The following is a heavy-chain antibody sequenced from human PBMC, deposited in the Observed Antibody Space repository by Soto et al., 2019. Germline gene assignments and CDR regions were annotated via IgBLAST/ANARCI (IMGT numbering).Heavy chain of an antibody. J-gene: IGHJ4*02. D-gene: IGHD3-9*01. CDR1: GGSVSSGSYY. V-gene: IGHV4-61*01. CDR3: AMSYYDILTGPPSR. Sequence: SETLSLTCTVSGGSVSSGSYYWSWIRQPPGKGLEWIGYIYYSGSTNYNPSLKSRATISVDTSKNQFSLKLSSVTAADTAVYYCAMSYYDILTGPPSRWGQGTLVTVSS. CDR2: IYYSGST.